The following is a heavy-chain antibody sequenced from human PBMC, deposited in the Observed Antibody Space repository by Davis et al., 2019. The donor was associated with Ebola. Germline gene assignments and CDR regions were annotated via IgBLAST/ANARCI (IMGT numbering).Heavy chain of an antibody. Sequence: GGSLRLSCAASGFTFSGSAMHWVRQASGKGLEWVGRFRSKIEGDATAYAASVKGRFTISRDDSKNTAYLQMNSLKTEDTAVYYCTLSIAARPGYYYYYGMDVWGQGTTVTVSS. CDR3: TLSIAARPGYYYYYGMDV. V-gene: IGHV3-73*01. CDR1: GFTFSGSA. D-gene: IGHD6-6*01. CDR2: FRSKIEGDAT. J-gene: IGHJ6*02.